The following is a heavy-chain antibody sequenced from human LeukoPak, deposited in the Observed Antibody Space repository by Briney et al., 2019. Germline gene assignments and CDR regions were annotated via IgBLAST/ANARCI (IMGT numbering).Heavy chain of an antibody. CDR2: ISSSGSTI. CDR3: ARGAEMATITDY. J-gene: IGHJ4*02. CDR1: GFTFGDYY. V-gene: IGHV3-11*01. Sequence: PGGSRSLSCAASGFTFGDYYMTWIRQAPGKGLEWVSYISSSGSTIYYADSVKGRFTISRDNAKNSLYLQMNSLRAEDTAVYYCARGAEMATITDYWGQGTLVTVSS. D-gene: IGHD5-24*01.